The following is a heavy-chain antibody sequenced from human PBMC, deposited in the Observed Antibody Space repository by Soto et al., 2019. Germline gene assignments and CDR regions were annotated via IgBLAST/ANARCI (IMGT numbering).Heavy chain of an antibody. CDR2: IIPIFGTA. D-gene: IGHD1-1*01. J-gene: IGHJ4*02. V-gene: IGHV1-69*06. CDR1: GGTFSSYA. CDR3: AAPSFFSYKGYFDY. Sequence: SVKVSCKASGGTFSSYAISWVRQAPGQGLEWMGGIIPIFGTANYAQKFQGRVTITADKSTSTAYTELSGLRSGETAVYYCAAPSFFSYKGYFDYWGQGTLVTVSS.